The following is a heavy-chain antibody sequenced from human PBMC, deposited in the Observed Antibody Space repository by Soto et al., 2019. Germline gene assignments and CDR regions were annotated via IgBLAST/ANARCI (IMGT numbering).Heavy chain of an antibody. V-gene: IGHV4-61*01. D-gene: IGHD3-10*01. J-gene: IGHJ5*02. CDR2: ISYIGST. CDR1: GVSVSRGSHY. CDR3: ARDAYFGSGSHERTNWFDP. Sequence: QVQLQESGPGLVKPSETLSLTCTVSGVSVSRGSHYWSWIRQPPGKGLEWIGYISYIGSTNYNPPRKSRFTISVDTSKNQFSLRLSSVTAADTAVYYCARDAYFGSGSHERTNWFDPWGQGTLVTVSS.